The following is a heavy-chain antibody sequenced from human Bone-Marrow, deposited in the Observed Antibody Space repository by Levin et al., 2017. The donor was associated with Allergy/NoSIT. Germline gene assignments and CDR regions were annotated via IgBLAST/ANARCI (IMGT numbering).Heavy chain of an antibody. CDR2: IKVDGGEI. D-gene: IGHD1-26*01. V-gene: IGHV3-7*04. J-gene: IGHJ6*03. CDR1: GFRFGSYW. Sequence: PGGSLRLSCEASGFRFGSYWMTWVRQAPRKGLEWVASIKVDGGEIHYADSVKGRFTISRDNAKNSLYLQMRSLRAEDTAVYYCARPGGAFLEYYMDVWGNGTTVIVS. CDR3: ARPGGAFLEYYMDV.